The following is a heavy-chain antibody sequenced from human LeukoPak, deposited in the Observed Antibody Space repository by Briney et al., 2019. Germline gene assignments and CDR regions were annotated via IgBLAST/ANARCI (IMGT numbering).Heavy chain of an antibody. D-gene: IGHD3-22*01. CDR3: TTDMIVVVINPYYYMDV. CDR1: GFIFSNAW. J-gene: IGHJ6*03. V-gene: IGHV3-15*01. Sequence: GGSLRLSCTASGFIFSNAWMSWVRQAPGKGLEWVGRIQGKNEGGTTDYAAPVKGRFSISRDDSKNTLYLQMNSLKTEDTAVYYCTTDMIVVVINPYYYMDVWGKGTTVTVSS. CDR2: IQGKNEGGTT.